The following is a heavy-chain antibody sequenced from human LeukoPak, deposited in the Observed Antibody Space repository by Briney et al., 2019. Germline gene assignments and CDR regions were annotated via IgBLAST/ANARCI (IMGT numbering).Heavy chain of an antibody. CDR2: IKQDGSEK. V-gene: IGHV3-7*01. CDR3: ARDLRARYCSGGSCCGWFDP. J-gene: IGHJ5*02. CDR1: GFTFSSYW. Sequence: GGSLRLSCAASGFTFSSYWMSWVRQAPGKGLEWVANIKQDGSEKYYVDSMKGRFTISRDNAKNSLYLQMNSLRAEDTAVYYCARDLRARYCSGGSCCGWFDPWGQGTLVTVSS. D-gene: IGHD2-15*01.